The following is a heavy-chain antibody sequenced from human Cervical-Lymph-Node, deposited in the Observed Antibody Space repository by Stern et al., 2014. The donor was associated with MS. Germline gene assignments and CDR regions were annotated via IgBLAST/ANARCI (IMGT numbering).Heavy chain of an antibody. J-gene: IGHJ4*02. CDR2: IIHIFGKE. CDR1: GGTFSSYA. Sequence: QMQLVQSGAEVKKPGASVKVSCKASGGTFSSYAISWVRQAPGQGLEWMGGIIHIFGKENYAQKVQGRVTITADESTSTAYMELSSLRSEDTAVYYCARGAAVEGFDYWGQGTLVTVSS. CDR3: ARGAAVEGFDY. V-gene: IGHV1-69*01. D-gene: IGHD6-19*01.